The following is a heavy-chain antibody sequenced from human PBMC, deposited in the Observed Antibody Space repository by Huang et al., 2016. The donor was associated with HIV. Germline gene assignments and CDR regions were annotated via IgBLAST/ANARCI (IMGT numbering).Heavy chain of an antibody. V-gene: IGHV5-51*01. CDR3: ARLIGSPSFYYGLDV. Sequence: EVQLVQSGAEVKKPGESLKISCKGSGYRFRSNWIGWVRQMPGKGLEWVGFIYPGDSDSIYSSSFQCQITISADKSINTAYLQWSSLKASDTAMYYCARLIGSPSFYYGLDVWGQGTTVTVSS. D-gene: IGHD3-10*01. CDR2: IYPGDSDS. J-gene: IGHJ6*02. CDR1: GYRFRSNW.